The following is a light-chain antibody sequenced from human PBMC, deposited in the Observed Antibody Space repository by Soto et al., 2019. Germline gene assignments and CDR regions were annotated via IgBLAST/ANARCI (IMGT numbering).Light chain of an antibody. Sequence: VLSQPPSASGTPGQRVTISCSGSSSNIGINFVYWYQQLPGTAPKLLIYSNNQRPSGVPDRFTGSRSGTSASLAIRGLQSEDEAEYYCAVWDDSLSGYVFGTGTKVTVL. CDR1: SSNIGINF. CDR2: SNN. J-gene: IGLJ1*01. V-gene: IGLV1-47*02. CDR3: AVWDDSLSGYV.